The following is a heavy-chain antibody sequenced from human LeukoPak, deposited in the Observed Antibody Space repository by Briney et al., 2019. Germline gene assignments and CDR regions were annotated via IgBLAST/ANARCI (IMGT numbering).Heavy chain of an antibody. D-gene: IGHD6-19*01. CDR3: ARDLGSYSSGWYMGFDY. CDR2: ISYDGSSK. Sequence: GGSLRLSCTASGFTFSSYGMHWVRQAPGKGLEWVALISYDGSSKYYADSVKGRFTISRDNAKNSLYLQVNSLRVEDTAIYYCARDLGSYSSGWYMGFDYWGQGTLVTVSS. V-gene: IGHV3-33*08. CDR1: GFTFSSYG. J-gene: IGHJ4*02.